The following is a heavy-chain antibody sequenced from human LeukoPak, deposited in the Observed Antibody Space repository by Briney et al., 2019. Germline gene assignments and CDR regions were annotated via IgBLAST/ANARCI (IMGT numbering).Heavy chain of an antibody. CDR1: GFTVSSTY. V-gene: IGHV3-53*01. Sequence: PGGSLRLSCAASGFTVSSTYMNRVRQAPGKGLEWVSVIYSDGSTYYADSVKGRFTISRDDSKNTLYLQMNSLRAEDTAVYYCARAPNWRFDYWGQGTLVTVSS. CDR3: ARAPNWRFDY. CDR2: IYSDGST. D-gene: IGHD1-1*01. J-gene: IGHJ4*02.